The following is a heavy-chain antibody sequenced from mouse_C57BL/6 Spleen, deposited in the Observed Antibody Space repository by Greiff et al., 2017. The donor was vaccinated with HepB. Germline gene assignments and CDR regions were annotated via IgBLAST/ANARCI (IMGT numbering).Heavy chain of an antibody. V-gene: IGHV5-6*01. J-gene: IGHJ3*01. CDR3: ARHEVDYYGSSYVAWFAY. CDR1: GFTFSSYG. Sequence: EVQLVESGGDLVKPGGSLKLSCAASGFTFSSYGMSWVRQTPDKRLEWVATISSGGSYTYYPDSVKGRCTISRDNAKNTLYLQMSSLKSEDTAMYYCARHEVDYYGSSYVAWFAYWGQGTLVTVSA. CDR2: ISSGGSYT. D-gene: IGHD1-1*01.